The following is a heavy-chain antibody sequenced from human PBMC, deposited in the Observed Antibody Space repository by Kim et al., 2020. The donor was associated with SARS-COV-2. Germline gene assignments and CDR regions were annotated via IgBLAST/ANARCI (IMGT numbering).Heavy chain of an antibody. CDR1: GGSISSSSYY. Sequence: SETLSLTCTVSGGSISSSSYYWGWIRQPPGKGLEWIGSIYYSGSTYYNPSLKSRVTISVDTSKNQFSLKLSSVTAADTAVYYCARVRITMVRGVIITPNWFDPWGQGTLVTVSS. V-gene: IGHV4-39*07. J-gene: IGHJ5*02. CDR3: ARVRITMVRGVIITPNWFDP. CDR2: IYYSGST. D-gene: IGHD3-10*01.